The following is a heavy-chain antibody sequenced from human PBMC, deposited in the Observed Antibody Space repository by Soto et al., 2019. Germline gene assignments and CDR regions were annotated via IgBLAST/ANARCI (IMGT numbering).Heavy chain of an antibody. CDR2: ISAYNGNT. D-gene: IGHD6-19*01. V-gene: IGHV1-18*01. CDR3: VRVMAVPDSFVEGAF. J-gene: IGHJ4*02. Sequence: QVQLVQSGAEVRKPGASVKVSCTASGYDFTSYGITWVRQAPGQGLEWMGWISAYNGNTDYAQKPQGGISLTTATSTNTASMKLRTRSFDDAPIFYWVRVMAVPDSFVEGAFWGRGTRVP. CDR1: GYDFTSYG.